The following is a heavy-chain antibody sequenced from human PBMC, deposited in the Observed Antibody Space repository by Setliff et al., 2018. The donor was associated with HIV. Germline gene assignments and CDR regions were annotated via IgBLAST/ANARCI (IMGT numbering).Heavy chain of an antibody. CDR1: GYSISSGYY. CDR2: FYHSGST. D-gene: IGHD3-3*01. Sequence: CKAAGYSISSGYYWGWVRQPPEKGLEWIGSFYHSGSTYYNPSLKSRVTISVDTSKNQFSLKLSSVTAADTAVYYCARAPITIFGVIIIPVYFDYWGQGTLVTVSS. V-gene: IGHV4-38-2*02. CDR3: ARAPITIFGVIIIPVYFDY. J-gene: IGHJ4*02.